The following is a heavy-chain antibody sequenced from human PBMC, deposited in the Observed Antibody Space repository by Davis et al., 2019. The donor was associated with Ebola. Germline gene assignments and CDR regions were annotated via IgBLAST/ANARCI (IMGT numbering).Heavy chain of an antibody. D-gene: IGHD5-24*01. CDR1: GFTFSSYG. Sequence: GSLRLSCAASGFTFSSYGMHWVRQAPGKGLEWVAVIWYDGSNKYYADSVKGRFTISRDNAKNSLYLQMNSLRAEDTAVYYCARVRWLQSQYFDYWGQGTLVTVSS. V-gene: IGHV3-33*01. J-gene: IGHJ4*02. CDR2: IWYDGSNK. CDR3: ARVRWLQSQYFDY.